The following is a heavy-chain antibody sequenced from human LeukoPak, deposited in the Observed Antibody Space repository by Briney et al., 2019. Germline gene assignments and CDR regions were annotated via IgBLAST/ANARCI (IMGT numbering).Heavy chain of an antibody. CDR1: GFTFSSYW. J-gene: IGHJ4*02. D-gene: IGHD2-8*01. CDR3: ARPPDCTNGVCYYSYFDY. Sequence: PGGSLRLSCAASGFTFSSYWMHWVRQAPGKGLVWVSRTNSDGSSTSYADSVKGRFTISRDNAKNTLYLQMNSLRAEDTAVYYCARPPDCTNGVCYYSYFDYWGQGTLVTVSS. CDR2: TNSDGSST. V-gene: IGHV3-74*01.